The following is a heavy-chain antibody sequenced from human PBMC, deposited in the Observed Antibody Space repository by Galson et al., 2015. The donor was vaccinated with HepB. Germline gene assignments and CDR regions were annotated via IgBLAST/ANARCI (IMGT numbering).Heavy chain of an antibody. Sequence: SLRLSCAASGFTFNNYPMNWVRQAPGKGLEWVSYISSSNSTIYYADSVKGRFTISRDNAKNSLYLQMNSLRAEDTAVYYCAREPNYDISSYYFDYWGQGTLVTVSS. J-gene: IGHJ4*02. CDR2: ISSSNSTI. D-gene: IGHD3-22*01. CDR1: GFTFNNYP. CDR3: AREPNYDISSYYFDY. V-gene: IGHV3-48*01.